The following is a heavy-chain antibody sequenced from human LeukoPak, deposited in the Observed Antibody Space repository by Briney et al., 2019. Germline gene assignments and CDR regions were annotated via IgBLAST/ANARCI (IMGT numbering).Heavy chain of an antibody. J-gene: IGHJ4*02. D-gene: IGHD6-19*01. CDR3: AGGIAVAGTTFDY. V-gene: IGHV1-69*05. CDR1: GGTFSSYA. Sequence: ASVKVSCKASGGTFSSYAISWVRQAPGQGLEWMGGIIPIFGTANYAQKFQGRVTITTDESTSTAYMELSSLRSEDTAVYYCAGGIAVAGTTFDYWGQGTLVTVSS. CDR2: IIPIFGTA.